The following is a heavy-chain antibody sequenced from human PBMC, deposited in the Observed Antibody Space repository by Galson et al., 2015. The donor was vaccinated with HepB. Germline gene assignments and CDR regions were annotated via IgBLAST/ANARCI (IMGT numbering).Heavy chain of an antibody. J-gene: IGHJ4*02. CDR3: ATPTYYYDSSGYYAGLGY. D-gene: IGHD3-22*01. Sequence: SVKVSCKVSGYTLTELSMHWVRQAPGKGLEWMGGFDPEDGETIYAQKFQGRVTMTEDTSTDTAYMELSSLRSEDTAVYYCATPTYYYDSSGYYAGLGYWGQGTLVTVSS. CDR2: FDPEDGET. V-gene: IGHV1-24*01. CDR1: GYTLTELS.